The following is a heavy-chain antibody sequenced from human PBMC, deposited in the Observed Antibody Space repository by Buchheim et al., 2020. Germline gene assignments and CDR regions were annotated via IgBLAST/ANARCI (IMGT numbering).Heavy chain of an antibody. D-gene: IGHD2-2*03. Sequence: QVQLVESGGGVVQPGRSLRLSCAVSGFTFSSYGMHWVRQAPGKGLEWVAVIWYDGSNKYYADSVKGRFTISRDNSKNTLYLQMNNLRAEDTAVYYCARVGIVVVAAAKEYYYYYYMDVWGKGTT. J-gene: IGHJ6*03. V-gene: IGHV3-33*01. CDR2: IWYDGSNK. CDR3: ARVGIVVVAAAKEYYYYYYMDV. CDR1: GFTFSSYG.